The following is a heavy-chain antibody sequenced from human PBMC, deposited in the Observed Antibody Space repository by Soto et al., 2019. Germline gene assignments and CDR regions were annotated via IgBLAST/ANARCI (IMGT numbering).Heavy chain of an antibody. D-gene: IGHD3-3*01. V-gene: IGHV5-10-1*01. J-gene: IGHJ6*02. CDR1: GYSFTSYW. CDR2: IDPSDSYT. CDR3: ARRDFWSGYYTNGMDV. Sequence: GESLKISCKGSGYSFTSYWISWVRQMPAKGLEWMGRIDPSDSYTNYSPSFQGHVTISADKSISTAYLQWSSLKASDTAMYYCARRDFWSGYYTNGMDVWGQGTMVTVSS.